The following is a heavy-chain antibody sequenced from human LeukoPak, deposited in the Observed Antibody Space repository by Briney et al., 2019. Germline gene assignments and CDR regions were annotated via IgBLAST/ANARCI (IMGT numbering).Heavy chain of an antibody. J-gene: IGHJ4*02. D-gene: IGHD1-26*01. CDR1: GGSISSSSYY. CDR3: GRPSASFTLDY. V-gene: IGHV4-39*01. Sequence: PSETLSLTCTVSGGSISSSSYYWGWIRQPPGKGLEWIGSIYYSGSTYYNPSLKSRVTISVDTSKNQFSLKLSSVTAADTAVYYCGRPSASFTLDYWGQGTLVTVSS. CDR2: IYYSGST.